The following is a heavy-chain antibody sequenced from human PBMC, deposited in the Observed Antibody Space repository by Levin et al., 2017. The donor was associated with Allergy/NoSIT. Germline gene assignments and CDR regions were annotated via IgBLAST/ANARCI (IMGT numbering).Heavy chain of an antibody. CDR3: ARANSSGWYPLYYYYGMDV. D-gene: IGHD6-19*01. Sequence: PGGSLRLSCTVSGGSISSYYWSWIRQPPGKGLEWIGYIYYSGSTNYNPSLKSRVTISVDTSKNQFSLKLSSVTAADTAVYYCARANSSGWYPLYYYYGMDVWGQGTTVTVSS. J-gene: IGHJ6*02. V-gene: IGHV4-59*01. CDR2: IYYSGST. CDR1: GGSISSYY.